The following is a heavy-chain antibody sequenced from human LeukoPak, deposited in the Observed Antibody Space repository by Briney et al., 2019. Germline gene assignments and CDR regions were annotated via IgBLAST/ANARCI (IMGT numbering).Heavy chain of an antibody. CDR2: ISTYNGNT. J-gene: IGHJ4*02. V-gene: IGHV1-18*01. D-gene: IGHD6-19*01. Sequence: ASVKVSFKASGYTFTSYGISWVRQAPGQGLEWMGWISTYNGNTNYAQKFQGRVTMTTDTPTSTAYMELRSLRSDDTAVYYCARDDGVAVAGTWGYWGQGTLVTVSS. CDR3: ARDDGVAVAGTWGY. CDR1: GYTFTSYG.